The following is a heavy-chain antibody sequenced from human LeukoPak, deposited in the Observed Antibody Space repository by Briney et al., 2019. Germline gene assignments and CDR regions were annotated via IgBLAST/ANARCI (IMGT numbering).Heavy chain of an antibody. CDR1: GGSISSSSYY. Sequence: PSETLSLTCTVSGGSISSSSYYWGWIRQPPGKGLEWIGSIYYSGSTYYNPSLKSRVTISVDTSKNQFSLKLSSVTAADTAVYYCARVADIVFDYWGQGTLVTVSS. J-gene: IGHJ4*02. V-gene: IGHV4-39*07. CDR3: ARVADIVFDY. CDR2: IYYSGST. D-gene: IGHD3-16*02.